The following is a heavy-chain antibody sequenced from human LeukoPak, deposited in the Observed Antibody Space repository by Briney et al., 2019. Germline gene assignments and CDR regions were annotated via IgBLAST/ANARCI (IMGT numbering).Heavy chain of an antibody. Sequence: GGSLRLSCAASGFTFSSYAMSWVRQAPGKGLEWVSAISGSGGSTYYADSVKGRFTISRDNSKNTLYLQMNSLRAEDTAVYYCARHRGQWLGYFDYWGQGTLVTVSS. J-gene: IGHJ4*02. D-gene: IGHD6-19*01. CDR3: ARHRGQWLGYFDY. V-gene: IGHV3-23*01. CDR2: ISGSGGST. CDR1: GFTFSSYA.